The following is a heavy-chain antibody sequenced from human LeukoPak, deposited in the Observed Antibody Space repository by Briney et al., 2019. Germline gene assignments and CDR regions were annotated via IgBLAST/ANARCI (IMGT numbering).Heavy chain of an antibody. J-gene: IGHJ4*02. CDR2: ISSSSSTI. CDR1: GFTFSSYS. D-gene: IGHD3-3*01. Sequence: GGSLRLSCAASGFTFSSYSMNWVRQAPGKGLEWVSYISSSSSTIYYADSVKGRFTIPRDNAKNSLYLQMNSLRAEDTAVYYCARGALVPSPRFLEWLLLDYWGQGTLVTVSS. CDR3: ARGALVPSPRFLEWLLLDY. V-gene: IGHV3-48*01.